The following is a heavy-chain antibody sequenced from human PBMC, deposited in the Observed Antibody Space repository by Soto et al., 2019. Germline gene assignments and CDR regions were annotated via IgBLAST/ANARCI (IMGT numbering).Heavy chain of an antibody. J-gene: IGHJ4*02. V-gene: IGHV3-30-3*01. Sequence: GGSLRLSCAASGFTFSSYAMHWVRQAPGKGLEWVAVISYDGSNKYYADSVKGRFTISRDNSKNRLYLQMNSLRAEDTAVYYCARSQMVVAATPKDFQTHELDYWGQGTLVTVSS. CDR2: ISYDGSNK. CDR1: GFTFSSYA. CDR3: ARSQMVVAATPKDFQTHELDY. D-gene: IGHD2-15*01.